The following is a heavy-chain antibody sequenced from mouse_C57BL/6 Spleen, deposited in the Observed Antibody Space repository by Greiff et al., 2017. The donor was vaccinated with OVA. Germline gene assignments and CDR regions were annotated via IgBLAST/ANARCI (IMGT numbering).Heavy chain of an antibody. J-gene: IGHJ2*01. CDR1: GYTFTSYW. CDR2: IYPSDSET. D-gene: IGHD3-2*02. V-gene: IGHV1-61*01. CDR3: ARTAQATGFDY. Sequence: VQLQQPGAELVRPGSSVKLSCKASGYTFTSYWMDWVKQRPGQGLEWIGNIYPSDSETHYNQKFKDKATLTVDKSSSTAYMQLSSLTSEDSAVYYCARTAQATGFDYWGQGTTLTVSS.